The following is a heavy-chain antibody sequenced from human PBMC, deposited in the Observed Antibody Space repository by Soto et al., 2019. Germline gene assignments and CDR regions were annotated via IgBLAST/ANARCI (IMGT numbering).Heavy chain of an antibody. J-gene: IGHJ3*02. Sequence: QITLKESGPTLVKPTQTLTLTCTFSGFSLSTSGVGVGWIRQPPGKALEWLALIYWDDDKRYSPSLKSRLTITQDTSKTQVVLTMTNMDPVDTATYYCAHRGLGHYYGSRSSPSAHAFDIWGQGTMVTVSS. CDR3: AHRGLGHYYGSRSSPSAHAFDI. CDR2: IYWDDDK. V-gene: IGHV2-5*02. CDR1: GFSLSTSGVG. D-gene: IGHD3-10*01.